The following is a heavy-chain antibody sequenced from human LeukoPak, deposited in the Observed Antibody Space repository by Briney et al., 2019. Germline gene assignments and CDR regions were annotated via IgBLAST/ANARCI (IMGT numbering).Heavy chain of an antibody. CDR2: IYHSGST. CDR3: ARIGYGSTLDY. CDR1: GYSISSGYY. D-gene: IGHD6-13*01. V-gene: IGHV4-38-2*02. Sequence: SETLSLTCTVSGYSISSGYYWGWIRQPPGKGLEWIGSIYHSGSTYYNPSLKSRVTISVDTSKNQFSLKLSSVTAADTAVYYYARIGYGSTLDYWGQGTLVTVSS. J-gene: IGHJ4*02.